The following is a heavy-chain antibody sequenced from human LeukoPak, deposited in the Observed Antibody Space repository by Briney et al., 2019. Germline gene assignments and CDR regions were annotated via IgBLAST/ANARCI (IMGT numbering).Heavy chain of an antibody. CDR3: ARQDGSHSYYFDY. CDR2: IYCSEST. D-gene: IGHD2-15*01. CDR1: GGSISRYY. V-gene: IGHV4-59*08. J-gene: IGHJ4*02. Sequence: SDTLSLTCTVSGGSISRYYWSWIRQPPGKGLEWNRYIYCSESTYYNPSLKRRVTTSENASKNQFPLKLSSVTAADTAVYYGARQDGSHSYYFDYWGQGTLVTVSS.